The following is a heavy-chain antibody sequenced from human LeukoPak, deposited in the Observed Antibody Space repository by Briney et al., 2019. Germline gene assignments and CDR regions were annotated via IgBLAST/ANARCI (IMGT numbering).Heavy chain of an antibody. CDR2: ISYDGSNK. CDR3: ARDLRDY. CDR1: GFTFSSYG. J-gene: IGHJ4*02. Sequence: RPGRSLRLSCAASGFTFSSYGMHWVRQAPGKGLEWVAVISYDGSNKYYADSVKGRFTISRDNSKNTLYLQKNSLRAEDTAVYYCARDLRDYWGQGTLVTVSS. V-gene: IGHV3-30*03.